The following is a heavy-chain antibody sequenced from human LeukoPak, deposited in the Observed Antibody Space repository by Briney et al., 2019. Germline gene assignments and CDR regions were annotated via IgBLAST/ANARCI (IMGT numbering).Heavy chain of an antibody. V-gene: IGHV3-48*04. CDR1: GFTFSSYA. D-gene: IGHD2-2*01. J-gene: IGHJ4*02. CDR3: ARDGYRYCSSTSCFPGGSY. Sequence: GGSLRLSCAASGFTFSSYAMSWVRQAPGKGLEWVSYISSSGSTIYYADSVKGRFTISRDNAKNSLYLQMNSLRAEDTAVYYCARDGYRYCSSTSCFPGGSYWGQGTLVTVSS. CDR2: ISSSGSTI.